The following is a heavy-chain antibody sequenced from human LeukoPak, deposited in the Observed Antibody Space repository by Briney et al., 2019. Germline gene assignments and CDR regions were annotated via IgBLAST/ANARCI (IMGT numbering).Heavy chain of an antibody. D-gene: IGHD2-15*01. CDR1: GFTFSSYA. CDR2: ISGSGGST. J-gene: IGHJ4*02. V-gene: IGHV3-23*01. Sequence: GGSLRLSCAASGFTFSSYAMSWVRHAPEKGLEWVSVISGSGGSTYYAESVQGRFTISRDNSKNTLYLQMNSLRAGDTAVYCCAKAHGPYCSGGSCYCNYWGQGTLVTVSS. CDR3: AKAHGPYCSGGSCYCNY.